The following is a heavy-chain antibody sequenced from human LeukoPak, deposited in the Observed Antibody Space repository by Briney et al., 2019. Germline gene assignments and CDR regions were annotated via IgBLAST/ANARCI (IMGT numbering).Heavy chain of an antibody. CDR2: ISSSSSYI. D-gene: IGHD6-25*01. V-gene: IGHV3-21*01. J-gene: IGHJ4*02. CDR1: GFTFSSYS. CDR3: ARRDIAAPDY. Sequence: PGGSLRLSCAASGFTFSSYSMNLVRQAPGKGLEWVSSISSSSSYIYYADSVKGRFTISRDNAKNSLYLQMSSLRAEDTAVYYCARRDIAAPDYWGQGTLVTVSS.